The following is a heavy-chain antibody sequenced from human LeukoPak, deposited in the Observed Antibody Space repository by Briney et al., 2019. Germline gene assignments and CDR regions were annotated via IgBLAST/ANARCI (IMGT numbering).Heavy chain of an antibody. D-gene: IGHD3-10*01. CDR3: ASPWGYGSGI. CDR1: GMSFSGYY. CDR2: INHSGST. J-gene: IGHJ4*02. Sequence: SETLSLPCAVYGMSFSGYYWSWIRQPPGKGLEWIGEINHSGSTNYNPSLKSRVTISVDTSKKQFSLKLSSVTAADTAMYYCASPWGYGSGIWGQGTLVTVSS. V-gene: IGHV4-34*01.